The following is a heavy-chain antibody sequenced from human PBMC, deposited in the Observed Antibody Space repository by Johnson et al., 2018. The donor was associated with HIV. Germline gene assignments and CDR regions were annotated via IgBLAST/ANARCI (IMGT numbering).Heavy chain of an antibody. J-gene: IGHJ3*02. CDR2: ISYDGSNK. CDR3: ASSFYQQLRAFDI. V-gene: IGHV3-30*14. CDR1: GFTFSSYA. Sequence: QVQLVESGGGVVQPGRSLRLSCAASGFTFSSYAMHWVRQAPGKGLEWVAVISYDGSNKYYADSVKGRFTISRDNSKNTLYLQMNSLGAEDTAVYYCASSFYQQLRAFDIWVQGTMVTVSS. D-gene: IGHD6-13*01.